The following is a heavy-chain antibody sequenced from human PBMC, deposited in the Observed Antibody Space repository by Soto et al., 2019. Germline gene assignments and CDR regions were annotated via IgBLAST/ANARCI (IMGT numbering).Heavy chain of an antibody. J-gene: IGHJ4*02. V-gene: IGHV3-33*01. D-gene: IGHD1-26*01. CDR3: ARDGAAETYYFDY. CDR1: GFTFSSYG. Sequence: PGGSLRLSCAASGFTFSSYGMHWVRQAPGKGLEWVAVIWYDGSNKYYADSVKGRFTISRDNSKNTLYLQMNSLRAEDTAVYYCARDGAAETYYFDYWGQGTLVTVSS. CDR2: IWYDGSNK.